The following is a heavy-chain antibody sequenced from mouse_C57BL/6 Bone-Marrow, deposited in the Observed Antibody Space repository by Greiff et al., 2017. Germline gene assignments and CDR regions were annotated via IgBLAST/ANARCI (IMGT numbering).Heavy chain of an antibody. CDR2: ISDGGSYT. CDR3: ARVDDYDAGPYAMDY. CDR1: GFTFSSYA. V-gene: IGHV5-4*01. J-gene: IGHJ4*01. D-gene: IGHD2-4*01. Sequence: EVQRVESGGGLVKPGGSLKLSCAASGFTFSSYAMSWVRQTPEKRLEWVATISDGGSYTYYPDNVKGRFTISRDNAKNNLYLQMSHLKSEDTAMYYCARVDDYDAGPYAMDYWGQGTSVTVSS.